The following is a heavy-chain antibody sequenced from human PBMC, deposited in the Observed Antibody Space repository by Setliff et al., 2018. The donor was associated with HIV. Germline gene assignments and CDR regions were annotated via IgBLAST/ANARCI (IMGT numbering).Heavy chain of an antibody. J-gene: IGHJ4*02. Sequence: SETLSLTCTVSGGSVYTASYYWAWVRQPPGKGLEWIGTFYFGRTTYYNPSLESRVTLSVDTAKNQLSLKVTSVTAADTAIYYCARRRLVGYSFDYWSQGALVTVSS. D-gene: IGHD6-25*01. CDR3: ARRRLVGYSFDY. CDR1: GGSVYTASYY. CDR2: FYFGRTT. V-gene: IGHV4-39*01.